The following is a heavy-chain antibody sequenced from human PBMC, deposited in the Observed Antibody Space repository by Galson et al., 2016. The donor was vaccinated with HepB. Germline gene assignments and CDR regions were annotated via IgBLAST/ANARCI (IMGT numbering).Heavy chain of an antibody. CDR1: GGSISSNF. Sequence: SETLSLTCTVSGGSISSNFWTWIRQPPGRGLEYIGYISSSGSTNYNPSLASRVTISLDTSKNKFSLKFSSVTAADTAVYYFASLPHSSGRNYYYGMDGWGQGTTVTVSS. V-gene: IGHV4-59*08. D-gene: IGHD6-19*01. CDR3: ASLPHSSGRNYYYGMDG. J-gene: IGHJ6*02. CDR2: ISSSGST.